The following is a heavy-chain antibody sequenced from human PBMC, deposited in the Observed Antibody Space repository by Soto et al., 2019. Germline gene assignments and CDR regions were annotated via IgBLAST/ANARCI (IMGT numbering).Heavy chain of an antibody. CDR3: ARAGGYEVPCVWAY. V-gene: IGHV1-69*01. J-gene: IGHJ4*02. CDR2: IIPMFATA. CDR1: RGNFTNFV. D-gene: IGHD5-12*01. Sequence: QVQLVQSGAEVKKPGSSVKVSCKASRGNFTNFVFTWVRQAPGQGLEWMGGIIPMFATANYAHQFQGRVTITADEVTSTAYMELSSLRSEDTATYYCARAGGYEVPCVWAYWGQGTLVTVSS.